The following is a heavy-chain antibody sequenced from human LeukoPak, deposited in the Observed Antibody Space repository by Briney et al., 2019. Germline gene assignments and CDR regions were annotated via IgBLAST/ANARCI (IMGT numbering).Heavy chain of an antibody. CDR1: GGSFSGYY. CDR3: VRGRVLLGYCSSTSCYGGYDFDY. D-gene: IGHD2-2*01. Sequence: SETLSLTCAVYGGSFSGYYWSWIRQPPGKGLEWLGEINHSGSTNYNTSLKSRVTISVDTSKNQFSMKLSFVTAADTDVYYCVRGRVLLGYCSSTSCYGGYDFDYWGQGTLVTVSS. J-gene: IGHJ4*02. CDR2: INHSGST. V-gene: IGHV4-34*01.